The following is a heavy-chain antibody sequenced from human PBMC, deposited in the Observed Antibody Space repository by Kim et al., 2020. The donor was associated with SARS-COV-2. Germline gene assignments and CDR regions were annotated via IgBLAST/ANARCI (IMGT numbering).Heavy chain of an antibody. J-gene: IGHJ3*02. CDR1: GFTFSSYG. CDR2: ISYDGSNK. CDR3: AKVMGGYDSWLRAFDI. Sequence: GGSLRLSCAASGFTFSSYGMHWVRQAPGKGLEWVAVISYDGSNKYYADSVKGRFTISRDNSKNTLYLQMNSLRAEDTAVYYCAKVMGGYDSWLRAFDIWGQGTMVTVSS. D-gene: IGHD5-12*01. V-gene: IGHV3-30*18.